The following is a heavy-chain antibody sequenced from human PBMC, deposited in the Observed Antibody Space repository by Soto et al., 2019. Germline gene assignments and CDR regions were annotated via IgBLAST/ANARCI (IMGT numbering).Heavy chain of an antibody. V-gene: IGHV4-4*02. Sequence: SETLSLTCAVSSGSISSSNWWSWVRQPPGKGLEWIGEIYHSGSTNYNPSLKSRVTISVDKSKNQFSLKLSSVTAADTAVYYCARERCSSTSCHRVNLHYYMDVWGKGTTVTVSS. CDR1: SGSISSSNW. CDR2: IYHSGST. CDR3: ARERCSSTSCHRVNLHYYMDV. J-gene: IGHJ6*03. D-gene: IGHD2-2*01.